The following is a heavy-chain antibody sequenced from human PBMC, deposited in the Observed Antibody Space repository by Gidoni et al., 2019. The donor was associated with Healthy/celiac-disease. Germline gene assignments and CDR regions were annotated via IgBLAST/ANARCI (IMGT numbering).Heavy chain of an antibody. CDR3: ARAGIAVAAPYFDY. Sequence: QVQLVESGGGVVQPGRSLRLSCAASGFTFSSYAMHWVRQAPGKGLEWVAVISYDGSNKYYADSVKGRFTISRDNSKNTLYLQMNSLRAEDTAVYYCARAGIAVAAPYFDYWGQGTLVTVSS. J-gene: IGHJ4*02. V-gene: IGHV3-30-3*01. D-gene: IGHD6-19*01. CDR2: ISYDGSNK. CDR1: GFTFSSYA.